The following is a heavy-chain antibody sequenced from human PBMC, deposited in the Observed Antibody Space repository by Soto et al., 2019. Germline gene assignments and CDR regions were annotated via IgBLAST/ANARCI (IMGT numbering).Heavy chain of an antibody. J-gene: IGHJ6*03. CDR2: ISGSGGST. Sequence: PGGSLRLSCAASGFTFSSYAMSWVRQAPGKGLEWVSAISGSGGSTYYADSVKGRFTISRDNAKNSLYLQMNSLRAEDTALYYCAKDVGRGGRYYYYYIDVWGKGTTVTVSS. D-gene: IGHD3-10*01. CDR3: AKDVGRGGRYYYYYIDV. CDR1: GFTFSSYA. V-gene: IGHV3-23*01.